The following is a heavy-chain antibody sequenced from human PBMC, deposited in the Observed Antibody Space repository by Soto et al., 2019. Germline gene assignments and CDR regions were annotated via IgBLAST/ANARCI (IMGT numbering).Heavy chain of an antibody. J-gene: IGHJ6*02. D-gene: IGHD5-12*01. CDR1: GGTFSSYA. CDR2: IIPIFGTA. Sequence: SVKVSCKASGGTFSSYAISWVRQAPGQGLEWMGGIIPIFGTANYAQKFQGRVTITADKSTSTAYMELSSLRSEDTAVYYCARGTWRYSGYDRNYYYYYGMDVWGQGTTVTVSS. CDR3: ARGTWRYSGYDRNYYYYYGMDV. V-gene: IGHV1-69*06.